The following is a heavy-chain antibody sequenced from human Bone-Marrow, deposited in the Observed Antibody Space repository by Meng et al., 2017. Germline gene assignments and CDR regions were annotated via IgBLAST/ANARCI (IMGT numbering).Heavy chain of an antibody. CDR3: ARAFWGDDRVVGPY. D-gene: IGHD1-26*01. CDR2: ISSSSSYI. CDR1: GFTFSSYS. J-gene: IGHJ4*02. Sequence: ESLKISCEASGFTFSSYSMNWVRQAPGKGLEWVSSISSSSSYIYYAESVKVRFTISRDNAKNSLYPQMNSLRADDTAVYYCARAFWGDDRVVGPYWGQGTLVTVSS. V-gene: IGHV3-21*01.